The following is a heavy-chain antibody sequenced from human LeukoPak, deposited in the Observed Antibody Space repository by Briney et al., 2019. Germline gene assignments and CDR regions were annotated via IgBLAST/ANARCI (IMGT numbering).Heavy chain of an antibody. V-gene: IGHV1-2*02. Sequence: ASVKVSCKASVYTFTGYYMHWVRQAPGQGLEWMGWINPNSGGTNYAQKFQGRVTMTRDTSISTAYMELSRLRSDDTAVYYCAREGAEEWLAAAFDYWGQGTLVTVSS. CDR2: INPNSGGT. CDR1: VYTFTGYY. D-gene: IGHD6-19*01. J-gene: IGHJ4*02. CDR3: AREGAEEWLAAAFDY.